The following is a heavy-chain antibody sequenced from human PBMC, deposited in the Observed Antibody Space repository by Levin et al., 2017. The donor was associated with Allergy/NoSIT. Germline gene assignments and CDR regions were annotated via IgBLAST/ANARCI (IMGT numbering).Heavy chain of an antibody. D-gene: IGHD1-1*01. V-gene: IGHV3-23*01. CDR2: IGSGGGT. J-gene: IGHJ4*02. CDR1: GFTFRSYA. CDR3: SKYRSTTGPTAFDY. Sequence: GESLKISCAASGFTFRSYAMNWVRQAPGKGLEWVSTIGSGGGTYYADSVKGRFTISRDNSMNTLYLQMNSLRAEDTATYFCSKYRSTTGPTAFDYWGQGTLVTVSS.